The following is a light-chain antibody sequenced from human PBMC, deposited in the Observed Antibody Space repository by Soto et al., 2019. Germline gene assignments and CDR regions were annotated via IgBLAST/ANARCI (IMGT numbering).Light chain of an antibody. CDR3: QHYNSYPRP. Sequence: DFQMSQSPSTFSASVPDRLTITCRASQSISSWLAWYQQKPGKAPKLLIYDASSLESGVPSRFSGSGSGTEFTLTISSLQPDDFATYYCQHYNSYPRPFGQGTKAAIK. J-gene: IGKJ1*01. CDR1: QSISSW. V-gene: IGKV1-5*01. CDR2: DAS.